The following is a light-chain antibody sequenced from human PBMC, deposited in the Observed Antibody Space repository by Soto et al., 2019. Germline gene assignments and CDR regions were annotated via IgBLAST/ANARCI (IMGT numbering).Light chain of an antibody. V-gene: IGLV2-14*01. J-gene: IGLJ1*01. CDR3: SSYTNINTRACV. Sequence: QSALTQPPSASGSPGQSVTISCTGTSSDVGAYNYVSWYQQHPGRAPKLMIYEVTDRPSGVSNRFSGSKSGNTASLTISGLQAEDEAEYYCSSYTNINTRACVFGTGTKLTVL. CDR2: EVT. CDR1: SSDVGAYNY.